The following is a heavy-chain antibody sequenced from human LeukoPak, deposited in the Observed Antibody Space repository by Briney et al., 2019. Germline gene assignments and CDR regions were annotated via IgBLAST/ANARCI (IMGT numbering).Heavy chain of an antibody. CDR2: ITGRGGT. V-gene: IGHV3-23*01. J-gene: IGHJ3*01. Sequence: GGSPRLSCAASGLTFSNYAMTWVRQAPGKGLEWISSITGRGGTSYTDSVKGRFTVYRDNSKNTLYLQMNSLRVGDTALYYCAKDPNGDYVGAFDSWGQGTMVTVSS. CDR3: AKDPNGDYVGAFDS. CDR1: GLTFSNYA. D-gene: IGHD4-17*01.